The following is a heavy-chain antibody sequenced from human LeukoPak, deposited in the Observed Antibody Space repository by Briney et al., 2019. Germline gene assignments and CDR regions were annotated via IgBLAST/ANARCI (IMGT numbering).Heavy chain of an antibody. CDR1: GFTFSSYA. J-gene: IGHJ4*02. D-gene: IGHD3-10*01. CDR3: AKSGSRLLWFGELQCYFDY. Sequence: GGSLRLSCAASGFTFSSYAMSWVRQAPGKGLEWVSAISGSGGSTYYADSVKGRFTISRDNSKNTLYLQMNSLRAEDTAVYYCAKSGSRLLWFGELQCYFDYWGQGTLVTVSS. CDR2: ISGSGGST. V-gene: IGHV3-23*01.